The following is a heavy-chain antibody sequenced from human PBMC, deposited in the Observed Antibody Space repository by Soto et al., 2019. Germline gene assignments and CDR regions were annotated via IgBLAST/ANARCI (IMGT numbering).Heavy chain of an antibody. CDR1: GFTFSSYS. Sequence: GGSLRLSCAASGFTFSSYSMNWVRQAPGKGLEWASYISSSSSTIYYADSVKGRFTISRDNAKNSLYLQMNSLRAEDTAVYYCARDQYCSSTSCPRHAFDIWGQGTMVTVSS. CDR3: ARDQYCSSTSCPRHAFDI. V-gene: IGHV3-48*01. J-gene: IGHJ3*02. CDR2: ISSSSSTI. D-gene: IGHD2-2*01.